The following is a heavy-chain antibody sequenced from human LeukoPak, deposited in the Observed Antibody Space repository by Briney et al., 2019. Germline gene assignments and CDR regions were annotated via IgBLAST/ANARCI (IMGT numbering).Heavy chain of an antibody. D-gene: IGHD6-13*01. Sequence: ASVTISCTASGYTFTSYYIHWVRQAPGQGLEWMGIINPSGGSATYAQKFQGRVAMTRDTSTSRVYMEVSSLRSEDTAVYYCARTYSSSDEFDYWGQGTLVTVSS. CDR1: GYTFTSYY. CDR3: ARTYSSSDEFDY. V-gene: IGHV1-46*01. J-gene: IGHJ4*02. CDR2: INPSGGSA.